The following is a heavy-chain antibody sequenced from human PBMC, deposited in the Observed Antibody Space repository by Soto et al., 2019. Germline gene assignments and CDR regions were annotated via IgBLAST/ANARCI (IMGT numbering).Heavy chain of an antibody. D-gene: IGHD6-19*01. CDR1: GGTFSSYT. V-gene: IGHV1-69*02. CDR3: ARGMVAVAGTDWFDP. Sequence: QVQLVQSGAEVKKPGSSVKVSCKASGGTFSSYTISWVRQAHGQGLEWMGRIIPILCIANYAQKFQGRVTITADKSTSTAYMELSSLRSEDTAVYYCARGMVAVAGTDWFDPWGQGTLVTVSS. CDR2: IIPILCIA. J-gene: IGHJ5*02.